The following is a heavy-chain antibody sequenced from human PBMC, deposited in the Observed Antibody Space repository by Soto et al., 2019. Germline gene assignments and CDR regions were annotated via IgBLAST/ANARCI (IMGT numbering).Heavy chain of an antibody. J-gene: IGHJ3*02. CDR3: VRIQLPPYAFDI. CDR2: SSNSGGYI. V-gene: IGHV3-11*06. CDR1: GFTLSDYF. Sequence: QVQLVESGGGMVKPGGSLRLSCAASGFTLSDYFMAWVRQSPRQGLEWVSSSSNSGGYITYADSVRGRFTISRDNAKSSLFLQMNSLRAEDTAVYFCVRIQLPPYAFDIWGQGAMVSVSS. D-gene: IGHD1-1*01.